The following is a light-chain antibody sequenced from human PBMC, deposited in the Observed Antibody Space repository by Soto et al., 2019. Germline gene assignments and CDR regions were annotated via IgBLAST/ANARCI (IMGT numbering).Light chain of an antibody. CDR3: ATWDDSLSGWV. CDR1: NSNIASNF. Sequence: QSVLTQPPSASGTPGQRVTISCSGSNSNIASNFVYWYQHRPGTTPKLLIFSYNQRPSGVPDRFSGSKSGTSASLAISGLRSEDEADYYCATWDDSLSGWVFGGGTKLTVL. V-gene: IGLV1-47*02. CDR2: SYN. J-gene: IGLJ3*02.